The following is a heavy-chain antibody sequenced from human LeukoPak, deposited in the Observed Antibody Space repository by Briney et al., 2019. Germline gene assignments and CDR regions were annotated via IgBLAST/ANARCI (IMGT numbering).Heavy chain of an antibody. Sequence: ASVKVSCKASGYTFSSFYMHWVRQAPGQGLEWMGIINPTGGSTSYAQKFQSRVTMTTDTSTSTVYMELSSLRSEDTAVYYCARDHSTGGNWGQGTLVTVSS. V-gene: IGHV1-46*01. CDR1: GYTFSSFY. CDR3: ARDHSTGGN. D-gene: IGHD2-8*02. CDR2: INPTGGST. J-gene: IGHJ4*02.